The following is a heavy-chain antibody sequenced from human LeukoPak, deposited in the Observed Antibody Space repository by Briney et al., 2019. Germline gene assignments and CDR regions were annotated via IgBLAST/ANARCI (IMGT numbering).Heavy chain of an antibody. CDR3: ARFPRLQLWLVPQNMDV. J-gene: IGHJ6*03. CDR2: INHSGST. Sequence: SETLSLTCAVYGGSFSGYYWSWIRQPPGKGLEWIGEINHSGSTNYNPSLKSRVTISVDTSKNQFSLKLGSVTAADTAVYYCARFPRLQLWLVPQNMDVWGKGTTVTISS. D-gene: IGHD6-19*01. CDR1: GGSFSGYY. V-gene: IGHV4-34*01.